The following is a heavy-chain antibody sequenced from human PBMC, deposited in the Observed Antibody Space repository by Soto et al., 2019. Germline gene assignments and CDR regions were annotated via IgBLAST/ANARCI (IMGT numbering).Heavy chain of an antibody. D-gene: IGHD2-15*01. CDR3: ARGGGSGNPAFDY. Sequence: EVHLVESGGGLVQPGESLRLSCAASGFTFSNHWMHWVRQAPGKGLVWVSHLKSDGSTTIYADSVKGRFTISRDNAKNTLYVQMNSLRPEDTAVYYCARGGGSGNPAFDYWGQGTLVTVSS. J-gene: IGHJ4*02. V-gene: IGHV3-74*01. CDR2: LKSDGSTT. CDR1: GFTFSNHW.